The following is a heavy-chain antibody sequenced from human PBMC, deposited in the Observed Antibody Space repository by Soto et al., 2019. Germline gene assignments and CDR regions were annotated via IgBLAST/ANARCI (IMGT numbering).Heavy chain of an antibody. CDR3: AKANATGGGAFDI. CDR1: GFICSSYD. CDR2: ILVDGRT. V-gene: IGHV3-23*01. Sequence: GESLKISCAASGFICSSYDMSWVRQAPGKGLEWVSTILVDGRTFYVDSVKGRFTISRDSSQNTVYLQMNSLTAGDTALYYCAKANATGGGAFDICGQGAMVTVSS. J-gene: IGHJ3*02. D-gene: IGHD2-8*02.